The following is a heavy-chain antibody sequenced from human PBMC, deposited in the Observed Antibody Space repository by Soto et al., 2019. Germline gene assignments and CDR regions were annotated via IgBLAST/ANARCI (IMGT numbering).Heavy chain of an antibody. CDR1: GFTFSSYA. J-gene: IGHJ6*02. Sequence: GGSLRLSCAASGFTFSSYAMHWVRQAPGKGLEWVAVISYDGSNKYYADSVKGRFTISRDNSKNTLYLQMNSLRAEDTAVYYCARGAPGGTIFGLGIYNPRYYYDMDFWGQGTTITVSS. CDR2: ISYDGSNK. D-gene: IGHD3-3*01. V-gene: IGHV3-30-3*01. CDR3: ARGAPGGTIFGLGIYNPRYYYDMDF.